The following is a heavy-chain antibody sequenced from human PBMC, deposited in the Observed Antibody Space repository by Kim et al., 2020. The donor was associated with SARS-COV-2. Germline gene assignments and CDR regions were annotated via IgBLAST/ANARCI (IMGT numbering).Heavy chain of an antibody. Sequence: GGSLRLSCAASGFTFTIYSMNWVRQAPGKGLEWVSSISSSSSYIYYAASVKGRFTISRDNAKNSLYLQMNSLRAEDTAVYYCARGGPGGYNTYAMDVWGQGTTVTVSS. CDR1: GFTFTIYS. CDR3: ARGGPGGYNTYAMDV. D-gene: IGHD5-12*01. CDR2: ISSSSSYI. J-gene: IGHJ6*02. V-gene: IGHV3-21*01.